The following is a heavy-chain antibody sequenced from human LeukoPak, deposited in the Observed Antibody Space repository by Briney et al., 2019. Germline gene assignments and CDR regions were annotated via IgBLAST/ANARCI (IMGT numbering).Heavy chain of an antibody. CDR3: RVATIRFAAHENDY. V-gene: IGHV5-51*01. Sequence: GESLKISCKGSGYSFTSYWIGWVRQIPGKGLEWMGIIYPGDSDTRYSPSFQGQVTISADKSISTAYLQWSSLKASDTAMYYCRVATIRFAAHENDYWGQGTLVTVSS. CDR1: GYSFTSYW. D-gene: IGHD5-12*01. CDR2: IYPGDSDT. J-gene: IGHJ4*02.